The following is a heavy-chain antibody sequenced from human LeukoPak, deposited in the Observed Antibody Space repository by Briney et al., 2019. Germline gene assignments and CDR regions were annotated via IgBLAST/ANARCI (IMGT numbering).Heavy chain of an antibody. V-gene: IGHV4-59*02. Sequence: SETLSLTCTVSGGSVTDYYWSWIRQSPGKGLEWIGYIYYTGTSYNPSLKSRVTISADTSKNQFSLKLSSVTAADTAVYYCARTVGYSGYDVNSYYYYYYMDVWGKGTTVTISS. CDR3: ARTVGYSGYDVNSYYYYYYMDV. CDR1: GGSVTDYY. J-gene: IGHJ6*03. CDR2: IYYTGT. D-gene: IGHD5-12*01.